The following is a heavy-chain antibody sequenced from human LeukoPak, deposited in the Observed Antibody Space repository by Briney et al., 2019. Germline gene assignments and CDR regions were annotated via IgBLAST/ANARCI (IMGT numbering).Heavy chain of an antibody. D-gene: IGHD6-19*01. CDR3: AKPVAGSGYYFDY. Sequence: SETLSLTCAVYGGSFSGYYWSWIRQPPGKGLEWIGEINHSGSTNYNPSLKSRVTISVDTSKNQFSLKLSSVTAADTAVYYCAKPVAGSGYYFDYWGQGTLVTVSS. V-gene: IGHV4-34*01. CDR1: GGSFSGYY. J-gene: IGHJ4*02. CDR2: INHSGST.